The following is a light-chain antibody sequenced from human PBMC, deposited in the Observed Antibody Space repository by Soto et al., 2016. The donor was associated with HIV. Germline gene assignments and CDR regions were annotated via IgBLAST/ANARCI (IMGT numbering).Light chain of an antibody. CDR1: QGISSS. J-gene: IGKJ1*01. V-gene: IGKV1-NL1*01. CDR3: QQYYSTPWT. CDR2: AAS. Sequence: DIQMTQPPSSLSASVGDRVTITCRASQGISSSLAWYQQKRGRAPKLLLYAASRLKSGVPSRFSGSGSGTDYALTISSLQPEDFATYYCQQYYSTPWTFGLGTKVEIK.